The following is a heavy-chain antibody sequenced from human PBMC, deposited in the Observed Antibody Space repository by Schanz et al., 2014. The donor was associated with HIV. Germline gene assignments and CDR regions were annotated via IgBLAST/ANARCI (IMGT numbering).Heavy chain of an antibody. D-gene: IGHD3-10*01. CDR3: ARITHHLRSSFGDYVYGMDV. CDR2: INPNSGDT. CDR1: GYTFTNYF. V-gene: IGHV1-2*02. Sequence: QVQLVQSGAEVKKPGASVKVSCKASGYTFTNYFIHWVRQAPGQGLEWMGWINPNSGDTDYAQKLQGRVTMTRDTSISTAYMELSSLRSEDTAVYFCARITHHLRSSFGDYVYGMDVWGQGTTVTVSS. J-gene: IGHJ6*02.